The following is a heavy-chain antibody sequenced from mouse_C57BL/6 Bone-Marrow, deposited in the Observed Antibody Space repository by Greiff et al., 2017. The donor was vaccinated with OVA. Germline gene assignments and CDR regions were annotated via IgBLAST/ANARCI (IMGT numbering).Heavy chain of an antibody. V-gene: IGHV5-4*01. J-gene: IGHJ2*01. Sequence: EVQVVESGGGLVKPGGSLKLSCAASGFTFSSYAMSWVRQTPEKRLEWVATISDGGSYTYYPDNVKGRFTISRDNAKNNLYLQMSHLKSEDTAMYYCASGSSELNYWGQGTTLTVSS. D-gene: IGHD1-1*01. CDR1: GFTFSSYA. CDR3: ASGSSELNY. CDR2: ISDGGSYT.